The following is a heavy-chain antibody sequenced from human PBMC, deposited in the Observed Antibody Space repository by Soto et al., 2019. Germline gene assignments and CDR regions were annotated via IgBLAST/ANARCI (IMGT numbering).Heavy chain of an antibody. CDR3: ARGLHSSSWSPHGWFDP. Sequence: SVKVSCKASGVTFSSYAISWVRQAPGQGLEWMGWIIPIFGTANYAQKFQGRVTITADESTSTAYMELSSLRSEDTAVYYCARGLHSSSWSPHGWFDPWGQGTLVTVSS. CDR2: IIPIFGTA. CDR1: GVTFSSYA. D-gene: IGHD6-13*01. J-gene: IGHJ5*02. V-gene: IGHV1-69*13.